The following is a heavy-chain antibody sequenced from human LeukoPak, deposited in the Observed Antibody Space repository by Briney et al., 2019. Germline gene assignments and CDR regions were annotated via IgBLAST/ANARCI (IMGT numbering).Heavy chain of an antibody. Sequence: SGPTLVKPTQTLTLTCTFSGFSLTTYGVGVGWIRQPPGKALEGLALIYWDDEKRYRPSLRTRLTITKDTSKSQVVLTLTNMDPVDTATYYCAHLNFYNDGGYFRAFDYWGQGALVTVSS. D-gene: IGHD5-12*01. V-gene: IGHV2-5*02. J-gene: IGHJ4*02. CDR1: GFSLTTYGVG. CDR2: IYWDDEK. CDR3: AHLNFYNDGGYFRAFDY.